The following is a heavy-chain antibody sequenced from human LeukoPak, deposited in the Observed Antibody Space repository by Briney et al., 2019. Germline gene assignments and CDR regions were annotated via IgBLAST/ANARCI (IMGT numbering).Heavy chain of an antibody. D-gene: IGHD2-21*02. CDR2: IYYSGST. CDR3: ARTSAPYCGGDCYRPFDY. V-gene: IGHV4-31*03. Sequence: SETLSLTCTVSGGSISSGGYYWSWIRQHPGKGLEWIGYIYYSGSTYYNPSLKSRVTISADTSKNQFSLKLSSVTAADTAVYYCARTSAPYCGGDCYRPFDYWGQGTLVTVSS. J-gene: IGHJ4*02. CDR1: GGSISSGGYY.